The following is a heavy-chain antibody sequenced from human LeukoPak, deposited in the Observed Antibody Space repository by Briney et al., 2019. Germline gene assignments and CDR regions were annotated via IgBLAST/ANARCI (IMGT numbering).Heavy chain of an antibody. J-gene: IGHJ4*02. CDR2: MNPSSGNT. Sequence: ASVKVSCKASGYTFTSYDINWVRQATGQGLEWMGWMNPSSGNTGYAQKFQGRVTITRNTSISTAYMELSSLRSEDTAVYYCARGGYSNYPFDYWGQGTLVTVSS. D-gene: IGHD4-11*01. V-gene: IGHV1-8*03. CDR1: GYTFTSYD. CDR3: ARGGYSNYPFDY.